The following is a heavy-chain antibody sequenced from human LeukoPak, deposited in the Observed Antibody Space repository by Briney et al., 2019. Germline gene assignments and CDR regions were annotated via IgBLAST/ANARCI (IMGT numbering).Heavy chain of an antibody. CDR3: AKDTAEYTYGFGYFDS. J-gene: IGHJ4*02. CDR1: GFTFSNYG. Sequence: QSGGSLRLSCAASGFTFSNYGMNWVRQAPGKGLEWVAVISSDGSNKYYADSVKGRFTISRDTSKNTLYLQMNSLRAEDMAVYYCAKDTAEYTYGFGYFDSWGQGTLVTVSS. D-gene: IGHD3-10*01. CDR2: ISSDGSNK. V-gene: IGHV3-30*18.